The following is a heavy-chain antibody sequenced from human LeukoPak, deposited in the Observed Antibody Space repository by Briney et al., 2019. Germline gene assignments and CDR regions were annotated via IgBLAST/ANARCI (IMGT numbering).Heavy chain of an antibody. CDR1: GYTFTGYY. CDR3: AREDSIAAAGADY. D-gene: IGHD6-13*01. Sequence: GASVKVSCKASGYTFTGYYMHWVRQALGQGLEWMGWINPNSGGTNYAQKFQGRVTMTRDTSISTAYMELSRLRSDDTAVYYCAREDSIAAAGADYWGQGTLVTVSS. J-gene: IGHJ4*02. V-gene: IGHV1-2*02. CDR2: INPNSGGT.